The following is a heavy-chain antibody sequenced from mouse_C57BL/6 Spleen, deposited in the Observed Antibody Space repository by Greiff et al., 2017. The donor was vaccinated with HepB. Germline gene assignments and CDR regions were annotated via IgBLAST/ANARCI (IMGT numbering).Heavy chain of an antibody. V-gene: IGHV1-7*01. CDR1: GYTFTSYW. CDR2: INPSSGYT. J-gene: IGHJ4*01. CDR3: ARGVYYDYDGDIYYAMDY. D-gene: IGHD2-4*01. Sequence: QVQLKESGAELAKPGASVKLSCKASGYTFTSYWMHWVKQRPGQGLEWIGYINPSSGYTKYNQKFKDKATLTADKSSSTAYMQLSSLTYEDSAVYYCARGVYYDYDGDIYYAMDYWGQGTSVTVSS.